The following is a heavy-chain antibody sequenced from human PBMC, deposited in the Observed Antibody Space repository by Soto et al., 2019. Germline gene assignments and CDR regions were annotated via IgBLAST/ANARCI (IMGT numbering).Heavy chain of an antibody. V-gene: IGHV4-4*07. CDR2: IYPSGRA. Sequence: QVQLQESGPRLVTPSETLTLTCSLSGGSITNHYWGWIRQPPGKGLEFIGRIYPSGRAHYNPSLQNRVTMSVDTSKNQFSLKVNSVTAADTAIYYCARDYDVNTAVDYWYFDLWGRGTQVTVSS. J-gene: IGHJ2*01. CDR1: GGSITNHY. D-gene: IGHD5-18*01. CDR3: ARDYDVNTAVDYWYFDL.